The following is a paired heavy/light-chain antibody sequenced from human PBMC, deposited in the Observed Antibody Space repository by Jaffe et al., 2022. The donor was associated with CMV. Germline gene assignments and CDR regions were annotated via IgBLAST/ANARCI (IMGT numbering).Light chain of an antibody. V-gene: IGKV3-11*01. CDR2: DAS. Sequence: EIVLAQSPATLSLSPGERATLSCRASQSVSSYLAWYQQKPGQAPRLLIYDASNRVTGVPARFSGSGSGTDFTLTISSLEPEDFAVYYCQQRSNWPMTFGQGTKVEIK. CDR1: QSVSSY. J-gene: IGKJ1*01. CDR3: QQRSNWPMT.
Heavy chain of an antibody. J-gene: IGHJ3*02. CDR3: ARDRGTSISGTPGGAFDI. D-gene: IGHD1-7*01. Sequence: QVQLVESGGGVVQPGRSLRLSCAASGFTFRSYGMHWVRQAPGKGLEWLSIIWYDGSNEYYTDSVKGRFTISRDNSKNALFLEMNSLRAEDTAVYYCARDRGTSISGTPGGAFDIWGQGTMLTVSS. CDR1: GFTFRSYG. V-gene: IGHV3-33*08. CDR2: IWYDGSNE.